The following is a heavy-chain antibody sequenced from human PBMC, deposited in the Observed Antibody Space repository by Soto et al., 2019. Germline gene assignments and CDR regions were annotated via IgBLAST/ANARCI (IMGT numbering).Heavy chain of an antibody. Sequence: ASVKVSCKASGYIFTGYYMCWVRQAPGQGLEWMGWINPNSGDTYYAQKFQGRVTMTRHTSTSTAYMELSSLKSDDTAVYYCARGLYYLDNSGSLGHWGRGTLATVSS. CDR2: INPNSGDT. V-gene: IGHV1-2*02. J-gene: IGHJ4*02. CDR3: ARGLYYLDNSGSLGH. D-gene: IGHD3-22*01. CDR1: GYIFTGYY.